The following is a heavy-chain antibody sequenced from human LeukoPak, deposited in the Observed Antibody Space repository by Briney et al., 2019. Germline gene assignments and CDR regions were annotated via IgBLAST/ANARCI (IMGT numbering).Heavy chain of an antibody. V-gene: IGHV3-30*18. CDR3: AKDEVGGHFEY. CDR1: GFTFSSYG. Sequence: GRSLRLSCAASGFTFSSYGMHWVRRAPGKGLEWVAVISYDGSNKYYADSVKGRFTISRDNAKNSVSLQMNNVRADDTAVYYCAKDEVGGHFEYWGQGILVTVSS. CDR2: ISYDGSNK. J-gene: IGHJ4*02.